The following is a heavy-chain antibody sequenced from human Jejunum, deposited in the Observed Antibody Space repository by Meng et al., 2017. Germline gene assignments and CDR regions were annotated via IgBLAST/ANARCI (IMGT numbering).Heavy chain of an antibody. D-gene: IGHD3-10*01. Sequence: GGSLRLSCAASGFSFSAYWMSWVRQAPGKGLEWLADIKQDGSKKYYVDSVKGRFTISRDNTWNSLYLQMDSLRAEDTAVYYCARDRGVSETNNWYFDLWGRGTLVTVSS. V-gene: IGHV3-7*01. CDR3: ARDRGVSETNNWYFDL. CDR1: GFSFSAYW. J-gene: IGHJ2*01. CDR2: IKQDGSKK.